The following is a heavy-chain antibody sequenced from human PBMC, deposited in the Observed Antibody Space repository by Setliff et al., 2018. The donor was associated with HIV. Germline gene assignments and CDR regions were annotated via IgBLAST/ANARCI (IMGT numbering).Heavy chain of an antibody. J-gene: IGHJ4*02. CDR2: IIPIFGTA. V-gene: IGHV1-69*13. CDR3: AREAEQGERSSSWYFDY. Sequence: SVKVSCKTSRGTFSSYAVSWVRQGPGQGLEWMGGIIPIFGTAKYAQKFQGRVIITADESSTTAYMELSSLRSDDTAVYYCAREAEQGERSSSWYFDYWGQGTLVTVSS. CDR1: RGTFSSYA. D-gene: IGHD6-6*01.